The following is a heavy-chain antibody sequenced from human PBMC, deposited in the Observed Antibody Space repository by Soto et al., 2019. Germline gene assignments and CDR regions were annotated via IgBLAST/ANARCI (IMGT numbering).Heavy chain of an antibody. CDR2: ISSSGSTI. CDR3: ARAPNTLGYCSSTSCDYGMDV. Sequence: QVQLVESGGGLVKPGGSLRLSCAASGFTFSDYYMSWIRQAPGKGLEWVPYISSSGSTIYYADSVKGRFTISRDNAKNSLYLQMNSLRAEDTAVYYCARAPNTLGYCSSTSCDYGMDVWGQGTTVTVSS. J-gene: IGHJ6*02. CDR1: GFTFSDYY. V-gene: IGHV3-11*01. D-gene: IGHD2-2*01.